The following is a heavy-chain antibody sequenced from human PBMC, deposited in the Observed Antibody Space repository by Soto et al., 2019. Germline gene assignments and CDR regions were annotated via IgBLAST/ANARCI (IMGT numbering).Heavy chain of an antibody. V-gene: IGHV5-51*01. CDR1: GYTFTRNW. D-gene: IGHD2-21*02. CDR3: ATPGGRDFNAFDV. J-gene: IGHJ3*01. CDR2: XFXXDXXX. Sequence: GESLKISCKGSGYTFTRNWIVWVRQMPGKGLEXMGXXFXXDXXXXXSXXSQGQVTISADNSISTAYLQWSSLKASETAIYYCATPGGRDFNAFDVWGQGTMVTVSS.